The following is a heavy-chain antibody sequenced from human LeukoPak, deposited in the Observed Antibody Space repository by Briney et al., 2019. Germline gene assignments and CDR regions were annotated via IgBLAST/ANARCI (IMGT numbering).Heavy chain of an antibody. CDR2: ISGSGGST. D-gene: IGHD2-15*01. J-gene: IGHJ4*02. V-gene: IGHV3-23*01. CDR3: ARGRSPYCSGGSCYSPEFDY. CDR1: GFTFSSYA. Sequence: GGSLRLSCAASGFTFSSYAMSWVRQAPGKGLEWVSAISGSGGSTYYADSVKGRFTISRENAKNSLYLQMNSLRAGDTAVYYCARGRSPYCSGGSCYSPEFDYWGQGTLVTVSS.